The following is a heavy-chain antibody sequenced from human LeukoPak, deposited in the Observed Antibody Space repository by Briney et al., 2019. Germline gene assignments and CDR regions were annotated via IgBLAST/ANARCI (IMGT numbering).Heavy chain of an antibody. V-gene: IGHV3-23*01. D-gene: IGHD6-19*01. CDR2: ISGSGGST. J-gene: IGHJ6*03. CDR1: GFTFSSYG. CDR3: AKVAVAGTLYYCYYYMDV. Sequence: GGSLRLSCAASGFTFSSYGMSWVRQAPGKGLEWVSAISGSGGSTYYADSVKGRFTISRDNSKNTLYLQMNSLRAEDTAVYYCAKVAVAGTLYYCYYYMDVWGKGTTVTISS.